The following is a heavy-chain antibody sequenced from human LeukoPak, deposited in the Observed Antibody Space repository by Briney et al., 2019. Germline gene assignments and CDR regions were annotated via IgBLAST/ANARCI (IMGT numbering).Heavy chain of an antibody. CDR1: GGSFSGYY. Sequence: SETLSLTCAVYGGSFSGYYWTWIRQPPGKGLECIGYVYYTGSTYYNPSLKNRVTISVDTSRNQFSLRLNYVTAADTAVYYCARDSSTVTTRHFDYWGQGTLVTVSS. D-gene: IGHD4-17*01. J-gene: IGHJ4*02. CDR2: VYYTGST. CDR3: ARDSSTVTTRHFDY. V-gene: IGHV4-59*01.